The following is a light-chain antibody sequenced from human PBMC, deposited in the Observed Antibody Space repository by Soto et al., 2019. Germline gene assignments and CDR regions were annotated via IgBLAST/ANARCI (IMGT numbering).Light chain of an antibody. CDR1: QSISSW. CDR2: DAS. CDR3: QQYNSYPWT. Sequence: IQMTQSPSTLSASVGDRVTITCRASQSISSWLAWYQQKPGKAPKLLIYDASSLVSGVPARFSGSGSGTEFTLTITSLQPDDFAAYYCQQYNSYPWTFGQGTKVDIK. J-gene: IGKJ1*01. V-gene: IGKV1-5*01.